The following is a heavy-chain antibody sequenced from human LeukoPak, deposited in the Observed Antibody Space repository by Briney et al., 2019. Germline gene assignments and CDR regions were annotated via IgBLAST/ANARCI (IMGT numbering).Heavy chain of an antibody. CDR2: INSDGSST. J-gene: IGHJ4*02. Sequence: GGSLRLSCAASGFTFSSYWMHWVRQAPGKGLVWVSRINSDGSSTSYADSVKGRFTISRDNSKNTLYLQMNSLRAEDTAVYYCAKDNNRVRLPRPFGFDYWGQGTLVTVSS. V-gene: IGHV3-74*01. D-gene: IGHD1-14*01. CDR3: AKDNNRVRLPRPFGFDY. CDR1: GFTFSSYW.